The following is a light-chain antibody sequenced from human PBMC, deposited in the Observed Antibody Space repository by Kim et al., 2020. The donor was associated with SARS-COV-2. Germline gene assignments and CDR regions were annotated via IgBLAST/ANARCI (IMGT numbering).Light chain of an antibody. Sequence: DIQMTQSPSSLSASVGDRVTITCQASQDITNHLNWYQQKAGKAPNFLIHYASKLETGVPSRFSGSGSGTDFTFTISSLQPEDFATFYCQQYDTLPYTFGQGTKVDIK. J-gene: IGKJ2*01. CDR2: YAS. V-gene: IGKV1-33*01. CDR3: QQYDTLPYT. CDR1: QDITNH.